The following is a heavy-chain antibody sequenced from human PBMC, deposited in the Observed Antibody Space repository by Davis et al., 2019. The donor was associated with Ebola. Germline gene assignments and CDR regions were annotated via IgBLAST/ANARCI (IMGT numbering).Heavy chain of an antibody. V-gene: IGHV4-39*07. Sequence: SETLSLTCTVSGGSISSSSYYWGWIRQPPGKGLEWIGEINHSGSTNYNPSLKSRVTISVDTSKNQFSLKLSSVTAADTAVYYCARGRFLGVVIRRGYFDYWGQGTLVTVSS. CDR3: ARGRFLGVVIRRGYFDY. CDR2: INHSGST. D-gene: IGHD3-3*01. J-gene: IGHJ4*02. CDR1: GGSISSSSYY.